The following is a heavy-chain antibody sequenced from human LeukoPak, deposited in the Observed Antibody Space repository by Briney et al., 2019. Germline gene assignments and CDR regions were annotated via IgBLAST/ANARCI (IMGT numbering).Heavy chain of an antibody. CDR1: GFTFSSYG. CDR3: ARRAYGDYDNYFDY. D-gene: IGHD4-17*01. CDR2: IWYEGSNK. V-gene: IGHV3-33*01. J-gene: IGHJ4*02. Sequence: GRSLRLSCAASGFTFSSYGMHWVRQAPGKGLEWVAVIWYEGSNKYKADSVKGRFTISRDNSKISLYLQMSSLRAEDMAVYYCARRAYGDYDNYFDYWGQGTLVTVSS.